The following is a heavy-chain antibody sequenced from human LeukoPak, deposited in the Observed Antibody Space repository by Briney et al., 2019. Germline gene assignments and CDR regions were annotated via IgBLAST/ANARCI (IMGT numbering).Heavy chain of an antibody. Sequence: SETLSLTCTVSGGSISSYYWNWIRQPPGKALEWIGYIYYSGSTNYNPSLKSRVTISVDTSKNQFSLKLRSVTAADTAVYYCAREGGSRVTMSKGGFDYWGQGTLVTVSS. V-gene: IGHV4-59*01. CDR1: GGSISSYY. CDR3: AREGGSRVTMSKGGFDY. J-gene: IGHJ4*02. CDR2: IYYSGST. D-gene: IGHD3-10*02.